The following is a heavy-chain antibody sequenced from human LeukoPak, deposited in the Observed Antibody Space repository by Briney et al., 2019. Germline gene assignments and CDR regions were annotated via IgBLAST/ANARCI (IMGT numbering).Heavy chain of an antibody. CDR2: ISSSSSTI. CDR1: GFTFSSYS. Sequence: GGSLRLSCAASGFTFSSYSMNWVRQAPGKGLEWVSYISSSSSTIYYADSVKGRFTISRDNAKNSLYLQMNSLRAEDTAVYYCARDTHNWNDVDYFDYWGQGTLVTVSS. J-gene: IGHJ4*02. V-gene: IGHV3-48*04. CDR3: ARDTHNWNDVDYFDY. D-gene: IGHD1-20*01.